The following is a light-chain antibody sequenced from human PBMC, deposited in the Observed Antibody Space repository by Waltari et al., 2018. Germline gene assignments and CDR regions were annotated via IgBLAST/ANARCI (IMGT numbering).Light chain of an antibody. CDR1: SLRSYY. CDR3: HSRDASGVGGS. J-gene: IGLJ2*01. V-gene: IGLV3-19*01. Sequence: SSELTQDPAVSVAMGQTVRITCQGDSLRSYYASWYQQRPGQAPILVIYDKDNRPEGVPDRFSGSSSHNTASLTITGAQAEDEASYYCHSRDASGVGGSFGGGTKLTVL. CDR2: DKD.